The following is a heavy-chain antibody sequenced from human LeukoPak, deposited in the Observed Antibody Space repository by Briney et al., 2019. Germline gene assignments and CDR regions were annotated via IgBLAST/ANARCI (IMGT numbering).Heavy chain of an antibody. Sequence: ASVEVSCNASGYTFTGYYMHWVRQAPGQGLEWMGWINPNSGGTNYAQKFQGRVTMTRDTSISTAYMELSRLRSDDTAVYYCATEITMVRGVIITGYYYYGMDVWGQGTTVTVSS. V-gene: IGHV1-2*02. D-gene: IGHD3-10*01. CDR2: INPNSGGT. CDR1: GYTFTGYY. J-gene: IGHJ6*02. CDR3: ATEITMVRGVIITGYYYYGMDV.